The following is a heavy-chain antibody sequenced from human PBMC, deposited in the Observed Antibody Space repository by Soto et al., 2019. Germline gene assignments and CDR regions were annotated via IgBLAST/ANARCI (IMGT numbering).Heavy chain of an antibody. V-gene: IGHV4-59*13. D-gene: IGHD6-13*01. CDR3: ASGLTGSWYVY. J-gene: IGHJ4*02. CDR2: IYYIGST. CDR1: GGSISSDY. Sequence: SETLSLTCTVSGGSISSDYWSWIRQPPGKGLEWIGYIYYIGSTNYNPSLKSRPTISVDTSKSQFSLKLRSVTAADTAVYYCASGLTGSWYVYWGQGTLVTVSS.